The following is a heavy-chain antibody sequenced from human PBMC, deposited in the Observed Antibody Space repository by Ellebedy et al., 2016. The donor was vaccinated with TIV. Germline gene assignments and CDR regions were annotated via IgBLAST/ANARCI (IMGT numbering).Heavy chain of an antibody. Sequence: SETLSLTCTVSGGSISSYYWSWIRQPPGKGLEWIGYIYYSGSTNYNPSLNSRVTMSVDTSKNQFSLKLSSVTAADTAVYYCARYYCTNGVCYHFDYWGRGTLVTVSS. V-gene: IGHV4-59*01. J-gene: IGHJ4*02. CDR2: IYYSGST. CDR1: GGSISSYY. D-gene: IGHD2-8*01. CDR3: ARYYCTNGVCYHFDY.